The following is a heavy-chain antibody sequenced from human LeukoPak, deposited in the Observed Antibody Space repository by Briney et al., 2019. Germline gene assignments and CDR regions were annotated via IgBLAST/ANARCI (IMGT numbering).Heavy chain of an antibody. CDR2: ITSTSNYM. V-gene: IGHV3-21*06. Sequence: ETLSLTCAVYGGSFSGYYWSWIRQPPGKGLEWVSSITSTSNYMAYADSVKGRFTISRDNAKNSLYLQMNSLRGEDTAVYYCVRTTDARGGMDVWGQGTTVTVSS. D-gene: IGHD1-1*01. CDR1: GGSFSGYY. CDR3: VRTTDARGGMDV. J-gene: IGHJ6*02.